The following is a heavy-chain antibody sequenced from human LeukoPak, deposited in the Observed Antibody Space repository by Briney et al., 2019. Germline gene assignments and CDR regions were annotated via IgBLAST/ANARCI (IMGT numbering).Heavy chain of an antibody. Sequence: GGSLRLSCAASGFTFRNYGMHWVRLAPSKGLEWVAFIRYDGSIKYYVDSVKGRFTVSRDNSKNTLYLQMNSLRAEDTAVYYCANDVNVGGDYFDYWGQGTLVTVSS. CDR2: IRYDGSIK. CDR1: GFTFRNYG. D-gene: IGHD3-10*01. CDR3: ANDVNVGGDYFDY. V-gene: IGHV3-30*02. J-gene: IGHJ4*02.